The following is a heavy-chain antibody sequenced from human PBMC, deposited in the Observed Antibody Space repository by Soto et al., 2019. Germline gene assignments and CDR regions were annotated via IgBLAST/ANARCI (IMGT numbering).Heavy chain of an antibody. CDR3: ARAPHRSGYDYALDY. CDR2: INSDGSST. D-gene: IGHD5-12*01. J-gene: IGHJ4*02. CDR1: GFTFSSYW. Sequence: GGSLRLSCAASGFTFSSYWMHWVRQAPGKGLVWVSRINSDGSSTSYADSVKGRFTISRDNAKNTLYLQMNSLSAEDTAVYYCARAPHRSGYDYALDYWGQGTLVTVSS. V-gene: IGHV3-74*01.